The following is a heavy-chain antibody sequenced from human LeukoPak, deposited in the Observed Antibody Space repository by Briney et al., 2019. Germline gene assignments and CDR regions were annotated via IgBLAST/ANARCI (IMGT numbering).Heavy chain of an antibody. V-gene: IGHV4-61*01. CDR1: DGSVSSCSYY. Sequence: NTSETLSLTCTVSDGSVSSCSYYWSWIRQPPGKGLEWIGYIYYSGSTNYNPSLKSRVIMSVDTSKNQFSLKLTSVTAADTAVYYCARAYTGTWFDPWGQGTLVTVSS. CDR3: ARAYTGTWFDP. CDR2: IYYSGST. J-gene: IGHJ5*02. D-gene: IGHD4-17*01.